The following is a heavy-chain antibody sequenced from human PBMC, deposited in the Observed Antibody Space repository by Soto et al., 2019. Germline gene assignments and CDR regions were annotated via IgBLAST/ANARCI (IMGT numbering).Heavy chain of an antibody. CDR2: ILVGGST. CDR1: GFTCRSYD. J-gene: IGHJ3*02. CDR3: AKATATGGGAFDI. D-gene: IGHD2-8*02. Sequence: EVQMLESGGGLVQPGGSLRLSCAASGFTCRSYDMSWVRQAPGKGLEWVSTILVGGSTHYPDSVKGRFTISRDNSKDTVFLQMNSLKAGDTAVYYCAKATATGGGAFDICGQGTMVTVSS. V-gene: IGHV3-23*01.